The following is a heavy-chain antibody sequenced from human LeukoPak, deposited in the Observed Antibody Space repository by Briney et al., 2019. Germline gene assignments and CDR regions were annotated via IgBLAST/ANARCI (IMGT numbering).Heavy chain of an antibody. Sequence: PGRSLRLSCAAPGFTFGAYAMNWVRQAPGPGLESVSVISGRGGGSHYAASVKGRFTISRDNSKNTLYLQTASLTGEDTAVYYCAKEGAAVMGYFDSWGQGALVIVSS. J-gene: IGHJ4*02. CDR2: ISGRGGGS. V-gene: IGHV3-23*01. CDR1: GFTFGAYA. D-gene: IGHD2-15*01. CDR3: AKEGAAVMGYFDS.